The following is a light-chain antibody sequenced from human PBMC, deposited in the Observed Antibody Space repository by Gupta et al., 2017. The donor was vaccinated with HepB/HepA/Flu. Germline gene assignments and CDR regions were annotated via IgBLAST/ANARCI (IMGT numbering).Light chain of an antibody. J-gene: IGLJ1*01. Sequence: QSVLTQPPSASGSPGQSVTISCTATSGDIGGHNSVSWYQLHPGTAPNLIIYEVTKRPSGVPDRFSGSKSGNTASLTVSGLQAEDEAEYYCCSDVRYNYYVFGTGTKVTVL. CDR3: CSDVRYNYYV. CDR2: EVT. CDR1: SGDIGGHNS. V-gene: IGLV2-8*01.